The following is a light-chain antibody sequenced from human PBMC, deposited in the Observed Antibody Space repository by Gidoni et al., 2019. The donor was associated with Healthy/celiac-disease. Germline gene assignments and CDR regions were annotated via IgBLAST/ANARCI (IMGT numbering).Light chain of an antibody. Sequence: ILLTLSPGTLSLSPGERATLACRASQRVSSSYVAWYQQKPGQAPRLLIYGASSRATDIPDRFSGSGSGTDFTLTISRLEPEDFAVYYCQQYGSSPPYTFGQGTKLEIK. CDR1: QRVSSSY. V-gene: IGKV3-20*01. CDR2: GAS. J-gene: IGKJ2*01. CDR3: QQYGSSPPYT.